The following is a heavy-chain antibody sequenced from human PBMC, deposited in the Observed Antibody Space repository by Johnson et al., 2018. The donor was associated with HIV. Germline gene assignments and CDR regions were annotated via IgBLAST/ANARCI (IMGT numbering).Heavy chain of an antibody. Sequence: VQLVESGGGVVQPGRSLRLSCAASGFTFSSYSMHWVRQAPGKWLEWVAVISYDGSNKYYADSVKGRFTLSRDNSKNTLYLQMNSLRAEDTAVYYCAREGRLGSYLGGVAFDILGQGTMVTVSS. V-gene: IGHV3-30*04. CDR2: ISYDGSNK. CDR3: AREGRLGSYLGGVAFDI. J-gene: IGHJ3*02. D-gene: IGHD1-26*01. CDR1: GFTFSSYS.